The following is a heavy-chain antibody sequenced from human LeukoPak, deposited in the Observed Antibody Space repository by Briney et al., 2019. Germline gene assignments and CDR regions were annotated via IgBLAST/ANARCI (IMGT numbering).Heavy chain of an antibody. CDR2: IYSGGST. CDR1: GFTVSSNY. V-gene: IGHV3-53*05. Sequence: GGSLRLSCAASGFTVSSNYMSWVRQAPGKGLEWVSVIYSGGSTYYADSVKGRFTISRDNSKNTLYLQMNSLRAEDTAVYYCARDSMAAAGTLDYWGQGTLVTVSS. J-gene: IGHJ4*02. D-gene: IGHD6-13*01. CDR3: ARDSMAAAGTLDY.